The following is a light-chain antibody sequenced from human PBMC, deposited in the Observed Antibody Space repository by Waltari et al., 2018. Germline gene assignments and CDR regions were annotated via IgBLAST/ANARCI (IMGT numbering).Light chain of an antibody. CDR1: QTISNW. CDR2: KAS. J-gene: IGKJ1*01. CDR3: HQYNAYPWT. V-gene: IGKV1-5*03. Sequence: DVQMTQSPSTLSASEGDRVTITCRASQTISNWLAWYQQKPGKAPTLLIYKASSLQGGVPSRFSGSGSGAEFTLTISSLQPDDFATYYCHQYNAYPWTFGQGTKVEIK.